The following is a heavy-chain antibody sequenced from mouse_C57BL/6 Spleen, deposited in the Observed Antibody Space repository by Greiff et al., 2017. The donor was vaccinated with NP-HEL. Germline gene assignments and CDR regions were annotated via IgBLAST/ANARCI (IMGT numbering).Heavy chain of an antibody. CDR1: GYTFTDYY. V-gene: IGHV1-76*01. CDR3: ARKSYGSSYYFDY. Sequence: QVQLQQSGAELVRPGASVKLSCKASGYTFTDYYINWVKQRPGQGLEWIARIYPGSGNTYYNEKFKGKATLTAEKSSSTAYMQLSSLTSEDSAVYFCARKSYGSSYYFDYWGQGTTLTVSS. J-gene: IGHJ2*01. CDR2: IYPGSGNT. D-gene: IGHD1-1*01.